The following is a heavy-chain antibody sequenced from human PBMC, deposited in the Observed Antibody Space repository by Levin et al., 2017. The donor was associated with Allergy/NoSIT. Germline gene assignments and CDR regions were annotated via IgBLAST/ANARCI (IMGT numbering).Heavy chain of an antibody. D-gene: IGHD4-11*01. CDR1: GFTFSSYW. J-gene: IGHJ6*02. CDR2: IKQDGSEK. CDR3: AREGGLATVTTFPTLYGMDV. Sequence: PGGSLRLSCAASGFTFSSYWMSWVRQAPGKGLEWVANIKQDGSEKYYVDSVKGRFTISRDNAKNSLYLQMNSLRAEDTAVYYCAREGGLATVTTFPTLYGMDVWGQGTTVTVSS. V-gene: IGHV3-7*01.